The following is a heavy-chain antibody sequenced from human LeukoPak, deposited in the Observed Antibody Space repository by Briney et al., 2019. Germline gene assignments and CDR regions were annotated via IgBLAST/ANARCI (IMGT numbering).Heavy chain of an antibody. CDR3: ARVRDNACDY. D-gene: IGHD1-1*01. CDR2: LRGDTGDT. Sequence: ASVTVSCKTSGYMVSDYYMHWVRQAPGQGLEWMGWLRGDTGDTDSPQKFKGRVTMTRDTATNTAYIQLRRLTYDDTAIYFCARVRDNACDYWGQGTLVTVSS. J-gene: IGHJ4*02. V-gene: IGHV1-2*02. CDR1: GYMVSDYY.